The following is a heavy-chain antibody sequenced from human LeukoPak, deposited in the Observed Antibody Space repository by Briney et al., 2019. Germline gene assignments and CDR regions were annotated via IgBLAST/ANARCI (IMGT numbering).Heavy chain of an antibody. CDR3: ARLGGSSYYDILTGYYHFDY. V-gene: IGHV4-59*01. CDR1: GGSISSYY. CDR2: IYYSGST. Sequence: SETLSLTCTVSGGSISSYYWSWIRQPPGKGLEWIGYIYYSGSTNYNPSLKSRVTISVDTSKNQFSLKLSSVTAADTAVYYCARLGGSSYYDILTGYYHFDYWGQGTLVTVSS. D-gene: IGHD3-9*01. J-gene: IGHJ4*02.